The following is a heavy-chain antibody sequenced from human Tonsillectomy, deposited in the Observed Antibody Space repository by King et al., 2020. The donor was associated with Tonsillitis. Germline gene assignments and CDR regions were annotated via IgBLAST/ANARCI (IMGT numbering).Heavy chain of an antibody. CDR3: ARGAFCSSTSCYQEGFDP. V-gene: IGHV3-74*01. Sequence: VKLVESGGGLVQPGGSLRLSCAASGFTFSSYWMHWVRQAPGKGLVWVSRINSDGSSTSYADSVKGRFTISRDNAKNTLYLQMNSLRAEDTAVYYCARGAFCSSTSCYQEGFDPWGQGTLVTVSS. CDR1: GFTFSSYW. J-gene: IGHJ5*02. CDR2: INSDGSST. D-gene: IGHD2-2*01.